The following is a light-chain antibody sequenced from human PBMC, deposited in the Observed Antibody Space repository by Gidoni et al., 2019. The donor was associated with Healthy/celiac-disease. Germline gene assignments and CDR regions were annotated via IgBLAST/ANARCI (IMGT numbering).Light chain of an antibody. CDR2: GAS. J-gene: IGKJ5*01. Sequence: IVLTQSPGTLSLSPGERATLSCRASQSVSSSYLAWYQQKPGQAPRLLIDGASSRPTGIPDRCSGSGSGKDVTLTISRLEPEDFAVYYCQQYGSSPITFGQGTRLEIK. V-gene: IGKV3-20*01. CDR3: QQYGSSPIT. CDR1: QSVSSSY.